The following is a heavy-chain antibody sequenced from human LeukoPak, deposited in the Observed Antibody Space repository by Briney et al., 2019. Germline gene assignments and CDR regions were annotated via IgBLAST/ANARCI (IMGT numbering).Heavy chain of an antibody. J-gene: IGHJ4*02. V-gene: IGHV4-39*02. CDR1: GGSISSSSYY. D-gene: IGHD3-22*01. CDR3: ARDNPTSGVYYYDSSGPLDY. CDR2: IYYGGST. Sequence: SETLSLTCTVSGGSISSSSYYWGWIRQPPGKGLEWIGSIYYGGSTYYNPSLKSRVTISVDTSKNQFSLKLSSVTAADTAVYYCARDNPTSGVYYYDSSGPLDYWGQGTLVTVSS.